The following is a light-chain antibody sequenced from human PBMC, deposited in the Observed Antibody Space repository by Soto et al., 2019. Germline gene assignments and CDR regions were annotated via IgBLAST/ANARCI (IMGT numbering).Light chain of an antibody. J-gene: IGLJ1*01. V-gene: IGLV2-14*03. CDR1: SSDIGGYNY. Sequence: QSALTQPASVSGSPGQSITISCTGTSSDIGGYNYVSWYQQHPGKAPKLVIYDVINRPSGVSDRFSGSKSGNTASLTISGLQVEDEADYYCSSWTISSTPYVFGPGTKLTVL. CDR3: SSWTISSTPYV. CDR2: DVI.